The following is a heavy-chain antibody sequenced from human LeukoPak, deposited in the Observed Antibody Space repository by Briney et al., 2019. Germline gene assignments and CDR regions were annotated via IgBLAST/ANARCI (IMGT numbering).Heavy chain of an antibody. CDR2: HSGTS. V-gene: IGHV4-30-2*04. D-gene: IGHD6-19*01. CDR3: ARAPNPNSSGWYMFDY. J-gene: IGHJ4*02. Sequence: HSGTSYSNPSLNSRVIISVDTSKNQFSLNLSSMTAADTAVYYCARAPNPNSSGWYMFDYWGQGTLVTVSS.